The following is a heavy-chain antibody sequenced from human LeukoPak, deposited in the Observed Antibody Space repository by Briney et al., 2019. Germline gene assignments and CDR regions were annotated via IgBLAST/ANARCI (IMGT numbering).Heavy chain of an antibody. CDR1: GYTFTSYD. V-gene: IGHV1-8*03. Sequence: GASVKVSCKASGYTFTSYDINWVRQATGQGLEWRGWMNPNSGNTGYAQKFQGRVTITRNTSISTAYMELSSLRSEDTAVYYCARPRHYYDSSGPNAFDIWGQGTMVTVSS. D-gene: IGHD3-22*01. CDR2: MNPNSGNT. J-gene: IGHJ3*02. CDR3: ARPRHYYDSSGPNAFDI.